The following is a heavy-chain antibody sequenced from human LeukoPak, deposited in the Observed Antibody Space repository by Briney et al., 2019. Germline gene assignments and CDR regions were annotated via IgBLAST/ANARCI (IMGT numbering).Heavy chain of an antibody. CDR2: ISYDGSYK. D-gene: IGHD2-21*02. V-gene: IGHV3-30-3*01. J-gene: IGHJ6*02. Sequence: GGSLRLSCAASGFTFSSYAMHWVRQAPGKGLEGVAVISYDGSYKYYADSVKGRFTISRDNSKNTLYLQMNSLRAEDTAVYYCARDITLGVVVTADYYYYGMDVWGQGTTVTVSS. CDR1: GFTFSSYA. CDR3: ARDITLGVVVTADYYYYGMDV.